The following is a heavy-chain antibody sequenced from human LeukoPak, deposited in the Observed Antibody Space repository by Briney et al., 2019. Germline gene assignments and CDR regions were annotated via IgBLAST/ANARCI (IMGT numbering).Heavy chain of an antibody. Sequence: PGGSLRLSCAASGFTFSSYSMNWVRQAPGKGLEWVSSISSSSSYIYYADSVKGRFTISRDNAKNSLYLQMNSLRAEDTAVHYCARDRGTVTTKFDYWGQGTLVTVSS. V-gene: IGHV3-21*01. D-gene: IGHD4-17*01. CDR3: ARDRGTVTTKFDY. J-gene: IGHJ4*02. CDR2: ISSSSSYI. CDR1: GFTFSSYS.